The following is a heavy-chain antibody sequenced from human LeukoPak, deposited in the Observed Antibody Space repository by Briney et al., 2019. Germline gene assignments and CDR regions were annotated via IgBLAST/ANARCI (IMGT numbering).Heavy chain of an antibody. CDR3: ARDRHSVYCSSTSCYLGYYYYMDV. CDR2: INPNSGGT. Sequence: ASVKVSCKASGYTFTGYYMHWVRQAPGQGLEWMGWINPNSGGTNYAQKFQGRVTMTRDTSISTAYMELSRLRSDDTAVYYCARDRHSVYCSSTSCYLGYYYYMDVWGKGTTATVPS. CDR1: GYTFTGYY. V-gene: IGHV1-2*02. D-gene: IGHD2-2*01. J-gene: IGHJ6*03.